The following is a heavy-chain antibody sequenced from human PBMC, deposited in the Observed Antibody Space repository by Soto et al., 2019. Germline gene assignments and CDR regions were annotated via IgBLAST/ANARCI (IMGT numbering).Heavy chain of an antibody. J-gene: IGHJ3*02. CDR3: ARVGNTPDITGTTCAFDI. Sequence: SETLSLTCAVYGGSFSGYYWSWIRQPPGKGLEWIGEINHSGSTNYNPSLKSRVTISVDTSKNQFSLKLSSVTAADTAVYYCARVGNTPDITGTTCAFDIWGQGTMVTVSS. D-gene: IGHD1-7*01. V-gene: IGHV4-34*01. CDR2: INHSGST. CDR1: GGSFSGYY.